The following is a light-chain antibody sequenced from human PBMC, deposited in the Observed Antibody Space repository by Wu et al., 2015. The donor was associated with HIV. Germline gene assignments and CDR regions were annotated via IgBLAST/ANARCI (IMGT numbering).Light chain of an antibody. CDR2: KAS. V-gene: IGKV1-5*03. Sequence: DIQMTQSPSTLSASVGDRVTITCRASQSIGSWLAWYQQKPRKAPNLLIYKASSLESGVPSRFSGSGSGTDFTLTISSLQPEDFATYYCQQLNSYPVTFGQGTRLEIK. CDR1: QSIGSW. CDR3: QQLNSYPVT. J-gene: IGKJ5*01.